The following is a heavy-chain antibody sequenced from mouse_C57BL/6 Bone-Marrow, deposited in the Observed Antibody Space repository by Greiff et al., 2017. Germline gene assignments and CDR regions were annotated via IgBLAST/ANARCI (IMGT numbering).Heavy chain of an antibody. D-gene: IGHD3-2*02. CDR2: ILPGSGST. CDR3: ARESLSSGPYAMDY. J-gene: IGHJ4*01. V-gene: IGHV1-9*01. CDR1: GYTFTGYW. Sequence: VQLQQSGAELMKPGASVKLSCKATGYTFTGYWIEWVKQRPGHGLEWIGEILPGSGSTNYNEKFKGKATFTAATSSNTAYRQLSSLTTEDSAIYYCARESLSSGPYAMDYWGQGTSVTVSS.